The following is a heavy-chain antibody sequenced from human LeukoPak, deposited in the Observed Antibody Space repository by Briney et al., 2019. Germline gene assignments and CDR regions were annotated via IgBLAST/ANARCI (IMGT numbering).Heavy chain of an antibody. CDR1: GYTFSSFY. CDR3: ARDVEYNRNDFYFDY. Sequence: ASVKVSCKTSGYTFSSFYMHWVRQAPGQGLEWMGLINPSGGGTTYAQTFQGRVTMTRDTSTTTVYMELSSLRSEDTAVYYCARDVEYNRNDFYFDYWGQGTLVTVSS. V-gene: IGHV1-46*01. D-gene: IGHD3-3*01. J-gene: IGHJ4*02. CDR2: INPSGGGT.